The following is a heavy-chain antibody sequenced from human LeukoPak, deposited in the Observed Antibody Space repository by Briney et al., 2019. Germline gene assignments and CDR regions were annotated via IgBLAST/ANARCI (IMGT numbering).Heavy chain of an antibody. CDR2: FDPEEGET. D-gene: IGHD3-10*01. CDR1: GYTLIELP. Sequence: ASVKVSCKVSGYTLIELPMHWVRQAPGKGLEWMGGFDPEEGETIYAQKFQGRVTMTEDTSTDTAYMELSSLRSEDTAVYYCATDRLRTMVRGVLRYLEGFDPWGQGTLVTVSS. J-gene: IGHJ5*02. CDR3: ATDRLRTMVRGVLRYLEGFDP. V-gene: IGHV1-24*01.